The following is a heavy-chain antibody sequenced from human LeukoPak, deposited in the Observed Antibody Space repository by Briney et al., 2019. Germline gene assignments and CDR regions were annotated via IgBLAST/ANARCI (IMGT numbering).Heavy chain of an antibody. CDR1: GGSFSGYY. J-gene: IGHJ5*02. D-gene: IGHD2-2*01. CDR2: INHSGST. V-gene: IGHV4-34*01. Sequence: SETLSLTCAVYGGSFSGYYWSWIRQPPGKGLEWIGEINHSGSTNYNPSLKSRVTISVDTSKNQFSLKLSSVTAADTAVYYCARHSKYCSSTSCTYRRINWFAPWGQGTLVTVSS. CDR3: ARHSKYCSSTSCTYRRINWFAP.